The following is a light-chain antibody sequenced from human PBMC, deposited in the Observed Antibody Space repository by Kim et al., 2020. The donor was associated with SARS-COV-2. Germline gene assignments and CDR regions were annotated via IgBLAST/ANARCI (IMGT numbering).Light chain of an antibody. J-gene: IGLJ2*01. CDR2: DVS. CDR3: SSYTSSSTFHVV. Sequence: QSALTQPASVSGSPGQSITISCTGTSSDVGGYNYVSWYQQHPGKAPKLMIYDVSKRPSGVSNRFSGSKSGNTASLTISGLQAEDEAYYYCSSYTSSSTFHVVFGGGTQLTVL. V-gene: IGLV2-14*01. CDR1: SSDVGGYNY.